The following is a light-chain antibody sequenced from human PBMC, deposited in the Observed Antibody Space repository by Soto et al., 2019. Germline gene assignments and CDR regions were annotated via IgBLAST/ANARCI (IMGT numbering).Light chain of an antibody. CDR2: AAV. J-gene: IGKJ4*01. CDR1: QGISRW. Sequence: DILLTQSPPLLSASVASSVTTTCRASQGISRWVAWYPQKPGKAPKLLVYAAVVLQDGVPSRFSGTGSATEFILIINGLQPEDFATYYCQQVDCYPFTFGGGTKVDTK. V-gene: IGKV1-9*01. CDR3: QQVDCYPFT.